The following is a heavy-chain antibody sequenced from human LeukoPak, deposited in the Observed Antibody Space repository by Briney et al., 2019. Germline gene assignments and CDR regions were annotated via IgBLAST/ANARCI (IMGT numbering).Heavy chain of an antibody. CDR1: GFTFSSYG. J-gene: IGHJ4*02. CDR2: ISYDGSNK. D-gene: IGHD6-13*01. V-gene: IGHV3-30*18. Sequence: GRSLRLSCAASGFTFSSYGMHWVRQAPGKGLEWVAVISYDGSNKYYADSVKGRFTISRDNSKNTLYLQMNSLRAEDTAVYYCAKDYRTAAAGTPLFDYWGQGTLVTVSS. CDR3: AKDYRTAAAGTPLFDY.